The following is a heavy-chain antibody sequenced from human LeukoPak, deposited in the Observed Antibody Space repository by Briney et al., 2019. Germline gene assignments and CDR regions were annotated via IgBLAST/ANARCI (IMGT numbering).Heavy chain of an antibody. J-gene: IGHJ5*02. D-gene: IGHD3-10*01. CDR3: ARTLQEFNNWCDP. V-gene: IGHV4-38-2*02. CDR2: IYHSGSI. CDR1: GYSISSGYY. Sequence: SETLSLTCTVSGYSISSGYYWGWIRQPPGKGLEWIGSIYHSGSIYYNPSLKSRVTFSVDTSKNQFSLKLSSVTAADTAVYYCARTLQEFNNWCDPWGQGTLVTVSS.